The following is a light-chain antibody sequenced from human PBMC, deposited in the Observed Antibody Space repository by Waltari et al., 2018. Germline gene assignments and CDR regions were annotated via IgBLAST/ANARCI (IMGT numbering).Light chain of an antibody. CDR1: SSNIGGNT. Sequence: QSVLTQPPSASGTPGQRVTISSSGSSSNIGGNTVTWYRQLPGTAPKRLIYSNNQRPSGVPDRFSGSKSGTSASLAISGLQSEDEADYYCAAWDDSLNGWVFGGGTKLTVL. V-gene: IGLV1-44*01. CDR3: AAWDDSLNGWV. J-gene: IGLJ3*02. CDR2: SNN.